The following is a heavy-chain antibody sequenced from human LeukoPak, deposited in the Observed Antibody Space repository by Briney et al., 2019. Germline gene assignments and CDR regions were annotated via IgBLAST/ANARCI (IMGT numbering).Heavy chain of an antibody. V-gene: IGHV4-34*01. J-gene: IGHJ4*02. CDR2: VNHSGRT. CDR1: GGSFSGHY. CDR3: ARDPKWAFGGPNGGDLDY. D-gene: IGHD3-16*01. Sequence: SETLSLTCAVYGGSFSGHYWSWIRQPPGKGLEWIGEVNHSGRTTYNPSLKSRVTISADTSKNQFSLRLTSVTAADTAVYYCARDPKWAFGGPNGGDLDYWGQGTLVTVSS.